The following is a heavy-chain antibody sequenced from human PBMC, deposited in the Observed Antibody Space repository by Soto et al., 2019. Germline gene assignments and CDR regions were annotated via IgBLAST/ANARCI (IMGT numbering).Heavy chain of an antibody. CDR2: ISSSSSTI. D-gene: IGHD5-12*01. V-gene: IGHV3-48*02. CDR1: GFTFSSYS. CDR3: ARGRRGDGYTLFYF. Sequence: EVQLVESGGGLVQPGGSLRLSCAASGFTFSSYSMNWVRQAPGKGLEWVSYISSSSSTIYYADSVKGRFTISRDNPKNSLYLQMNSLRDEDKAVYYCARGRRGDGYTLFYFWRHGTLVTVFS. J-gene: IGHJ4*01.